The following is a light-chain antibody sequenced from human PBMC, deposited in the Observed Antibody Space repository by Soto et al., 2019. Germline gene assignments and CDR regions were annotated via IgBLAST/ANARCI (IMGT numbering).Light chain of an antibody. CDR3: LQDNTYPLT. Sequence: AIQMTQSPSSLSASVGDTVTITCRASQGITNDLEWYQHKPGKPPKLLIYAASFLQSGVPSRFSGTVSGTDFTLTISSLQPEDLATYYCLQDNTYPLTFGGGTKVEI. CDR1: QGITND. J-gene: IGKJ4*01. V-gene: IGKV1-6*02. CDR2: AAS.